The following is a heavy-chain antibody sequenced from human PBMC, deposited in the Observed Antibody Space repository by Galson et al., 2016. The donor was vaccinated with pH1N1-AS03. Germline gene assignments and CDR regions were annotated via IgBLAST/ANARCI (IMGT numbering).Heavy chain of an antibody. CDR2: VSARGTT. CDR1: GASVSHYASY. D-gene: IGHD2-15*01. V-gene: IGHV4-39*07. J-gene: IGHJ5*02. Sequence: SETLSLTCSVSGASVSHYASYWGWIRQAPGKGLEWIATVSARGTTYHNPSLDSRLTISLDTSKNHSSLTLTSVTAADTAMYYCARDRRDCSGGSCSQDGWFDPWGQGTLVVVSS. CDR3: ARDRRDCSGGSCSQDGWFDP.